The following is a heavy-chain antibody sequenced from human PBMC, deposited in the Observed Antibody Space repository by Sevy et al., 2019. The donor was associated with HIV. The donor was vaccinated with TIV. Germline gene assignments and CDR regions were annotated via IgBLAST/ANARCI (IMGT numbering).Heavy chain of an antibody. D-gene: IGHD2-15*01. CDR1: GGTFSSYA. V-gene: IGHV1-69*06. CDR2: IIPIFGTA. Sequence: ASVKVSCKASGGTFSSYAINWVRQAPGQGLEWMGGIIPIFGTANYAQKFQGRVTITADKSTSTAYMELGSLRSEDTAVYYCASGGNPPGFDYWGQGTLVTVSS. CDR3: ASGGNPPGFDY. J-gene: IGHJ4*02.